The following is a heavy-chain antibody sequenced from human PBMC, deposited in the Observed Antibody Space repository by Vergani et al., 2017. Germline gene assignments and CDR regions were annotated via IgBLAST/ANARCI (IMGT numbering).Heavy chain of an antibody. CDR2: IGKDGINT. V-gene: IGHV3-30*02. CDR1: GFTFSNFG. Sequence: VQLVESGGGLVQPGRSLRLSCAAPGFTFSNFGMHWIRQAPGKGLEWLAYIGKDGINTRYRDAVKGRFTVSRDNSKDILYLQMDSLRSEDTALYYCAKYLRDSTDGLPDSWGPGTLVIVSS. CDR3: AKYLRDSTDGLPDS. J-gene: IGHJ4*02. D-gene: IGHD2-21*02.